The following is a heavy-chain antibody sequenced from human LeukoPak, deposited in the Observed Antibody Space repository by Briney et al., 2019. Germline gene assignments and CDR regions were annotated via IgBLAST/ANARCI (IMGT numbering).Heavy chain of an antibody. CDR2: INHSGST. D-gene: IGHD2-2*01. J-gene: IGHJ6*03. Sequence: KASETLSLTCAVYGGSFSGYYWSWIRQPPGKGLEWIGEINHSGSTNYNPSLKSRVTISVDTSKNQFSLKLGSVTAADTAVYYCARGDCSSTSCRFRYYYYYMDVWGKGTTVTVSS. V-gene: IGHV4-34*01. CDR1: GGSFSGYY. CDR3: ARGDCSSTSCRFRYYYYYMDV.